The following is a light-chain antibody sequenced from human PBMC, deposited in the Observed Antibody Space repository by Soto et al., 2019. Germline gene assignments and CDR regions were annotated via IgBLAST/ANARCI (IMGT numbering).Light chain of an antibody. Sequence: EIVLTQSPATLSLSPGERATLSCRASQSVSTYLAWYQQKPGQAPRLLIYDASNRATGIPARFSGSGSGTDFTLTISSLEPEDLADYYCQQRANWPLTFGGGTKLEIK. CDR3: QQRANWPLT. CDR1: QSVSTY. CDR2: DAS. V-gene: IGKV3-11*01. J-gene: IGKJ4*01.